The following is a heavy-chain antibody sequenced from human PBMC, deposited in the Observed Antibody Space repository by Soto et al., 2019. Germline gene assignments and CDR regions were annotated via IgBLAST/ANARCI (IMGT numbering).Heavy chain of an antibody. J-gene: IGHJ4*02. CDR2: VSHDGRNT. CDR1: GFTFSDYA. Sequence: VQLVESGGGVVQPGRSLRLSCAASGFTFSDYAMHWVRQAPGKGLEWVAVVSHDGRNTHYADSVKGRFTISRDSSKNTVSQEMTSLIGEDKAVYYCAKGGRQWLVTSDFNYWGQGALVTVSS. D-gene: IGHD6-19*01. V-gene: IGHV3-30*18. CDR3: AKGGRQWLVTSDFNY.